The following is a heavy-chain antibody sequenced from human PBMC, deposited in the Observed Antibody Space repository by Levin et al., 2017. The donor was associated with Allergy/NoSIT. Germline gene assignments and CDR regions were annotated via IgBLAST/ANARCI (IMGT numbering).Heavy chain of an antibody. V-gene: IGHV3-7*01. J-gene: IGHJ5*02. CDR1: GFSFSTSW. CDR3: ARDLSS. Sequence: AASVKVSCVASGFSFSTSWMTWVRQAPGKGLEWVANIKPDGSEKYYGDSTKGRFTISRDNAKNSLYLQMNSLRAEDTAVYYCARDLSSWGQGTLVTVSS. CDR2: IKPDGSEK.